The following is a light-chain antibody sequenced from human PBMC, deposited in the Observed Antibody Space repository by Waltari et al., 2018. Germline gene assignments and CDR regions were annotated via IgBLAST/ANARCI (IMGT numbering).Light chain of an antibody. V-gene: IGKV3-20*01. CDR2: GAS. CDR3: QQYGSSPFT. CDR1: QSVSSSY. J-gene: IGKJ3*01. Sequence: IVLTQSPGTLSLSPGQRGTLSCRASQSVSSSYLAWYQQKPGQAPRLLIYGASSRATGIPDRFSGSGSGTDFTLTISRLEPEDFAVYYCQQYGSSPFTFGPGTKVDIK.